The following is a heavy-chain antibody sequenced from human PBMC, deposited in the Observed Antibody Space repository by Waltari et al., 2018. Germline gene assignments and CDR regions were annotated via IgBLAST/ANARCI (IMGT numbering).Heavy chain of an antibody. CDR1: GDYVTSADW. D-gene: IGHD2-15*01. J-gene: IGHJ4*02. V-gene: IGHV4-4*02. Sequence: QLQESGPGPVTPSGTLSLSCAVYGDYVTSADWWSWVRQSPQRGLEWIGQVLSTGKTNYSPSFANRVTMSLDASNNQFSLKVTSATAADTAVYYCARDRGRGLYLDVWGPGTLVTVSP. CDR3: ARDRGRGLYLDV. CDR2: VLSTGKT.